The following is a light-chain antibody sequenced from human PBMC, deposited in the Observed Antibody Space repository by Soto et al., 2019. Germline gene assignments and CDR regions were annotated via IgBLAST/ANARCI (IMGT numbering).Light chain of an antibody. CDR3: QQSYITPRFT. J-gene: IGKJ3*01. V-gene: IGKV1-39*01. Sequence: DIQLTQSPSSLSASVGDRVTITCRTSQTINNLLNWYQQRPGKAPKLLIYVTSTLQGGVPPRFSGRGSGTNFTPAISSVQPEDFATYYCQQSYITPRFTFGPGTKLDI. CDR1: QTINNL. CDR2: VTS.